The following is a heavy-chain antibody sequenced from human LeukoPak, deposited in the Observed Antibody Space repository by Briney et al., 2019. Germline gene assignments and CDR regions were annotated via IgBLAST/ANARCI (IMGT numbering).Heavy chain of an antibody. V-gene: IGHV1-2*02. Sequence: ASVKVSCKASGYTFTGYYMHWVRQAPGQGLEWMGWINPNSGGTNYAQKFQGRVTMTRDTSTSTAYMELSRLRSDDTAVYYCARDIVVVPAASRSRGPSDYWGQGTLVTVSS. CDR2: INPNSGGT. J-gene: IGHJ4*02. CDR3: ARDIVVVPAASRSRGPSDY. CDR1: GYTFTGYY. D-gene: IGHD2-2*01.